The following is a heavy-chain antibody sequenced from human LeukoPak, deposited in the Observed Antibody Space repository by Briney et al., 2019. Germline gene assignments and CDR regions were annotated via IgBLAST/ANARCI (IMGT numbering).Heavy chain of an antibody. D-gene: IGHD3-10*01. J-gene: IGHJ3*02. CDR3: ARGGGLLWFGESPRDAFDI. CDR1: GDSVSSNSAG. V-gene: IGHV6-1*01. Sequence: SQTLSLTCAISGDSVSSNSAGWSWIRQSPSRGLEWLGRTYYRSKWYNDYAVSVKSRITINPDTSKNQFSLQLNSVTPEDTAVYYCARGGGLLWFGESPRDAFDIWGQGTMVTVSS. CDR2: TYYRSKWYN.